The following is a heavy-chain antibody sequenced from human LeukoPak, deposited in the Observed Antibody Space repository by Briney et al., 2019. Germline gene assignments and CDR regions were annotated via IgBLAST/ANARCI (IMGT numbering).Heavy chain of an antibody. CDR2: IYYSGST. D-gene: IGHD2-8*01. Sequence: SETLSLTCTASGGSISSYYWSWIRQPPGKGLEWIGYIYYSGSTNYNPSLKSRVTISVDTSKNQFSLKLSSVTAADTAVYYCATSQWPSGWFDPWGQGTLVTVSS. CDR3: ATSQWPSGWFDP. V-gene: IGHV4-59*08. CDR1: GGSISSYY. J-gene: IGHJ5*02.